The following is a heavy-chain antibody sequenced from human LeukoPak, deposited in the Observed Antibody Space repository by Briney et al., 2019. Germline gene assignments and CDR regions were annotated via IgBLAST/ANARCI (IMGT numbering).Heavy chain of an antibody. CDR2: ISGSGGRT. D-gene: IGHD6-19*01. Sequence: GGSLRLSCAASGFTFGSYAMSWVRQAPGKGLEWVSAISGSGGRTYYADSVKGRFSISRDNSKNTLNLQMNSLRAEDTAVYYCAKDRYSSGWYGPAFDIWGQGTMVTVSS. J-gene: IGHJ3*02. CDR3: AKDRYSSGWYGPAFDI. V-gene: IGHV3-23*01. CDR1: GFTFGSYA.